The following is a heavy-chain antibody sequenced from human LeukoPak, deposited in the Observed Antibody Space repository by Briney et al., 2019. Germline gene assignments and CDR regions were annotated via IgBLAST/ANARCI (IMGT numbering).Heavy chain of an antibody. V-gene: IGHV4-34*01. Sequence: PSETLSLTCAVYGGSFSGYYWSWIRQPPGKGLEWIGEINHSGSTNYIPSLKSRVTISVDTSKNQFSLKLSSVTAADTAVYYCARGRGSYYFRYFDYWGQGTLVTVSS. J-gene: IGHJ4*02. D-gene: IGHD1-26*01. CDR1: GGSFSGYY. CDR2: INHSGST. CDR3: ARGRGSYYFRYFDY.